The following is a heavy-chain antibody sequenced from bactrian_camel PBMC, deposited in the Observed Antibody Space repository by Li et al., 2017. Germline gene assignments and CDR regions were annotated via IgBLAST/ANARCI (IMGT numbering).Heavy chain of an antibody. J-gene: IGHJ4*01. CDR3: AADLGWCGSRPLQREFRN. CDR2: LWTGDGAT. V-gene: IGHV3S32*01. D-gene: IGHD2*01. Sequence: EVQLVESGGGSVETGGSLRLSCASSGYSYGSNCLAWFRQRPEKAREGVAILWTGDGATFYSHSVKGRFTISHVNANNTLHLQMNSLKPEDTAVYYCAADLGWCGSRPLQREFRNWGQGTQVTVS. CDR1: GYSYGSNC.